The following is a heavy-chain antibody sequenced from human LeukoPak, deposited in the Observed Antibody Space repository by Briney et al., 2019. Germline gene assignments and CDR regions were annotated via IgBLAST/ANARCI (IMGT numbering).Heavy chain of an antibody. J-gene: IGHJ4*02. CDR1: GGSISSGGYY. Sequence: SETLSLTCAVSGGSISSGGYYWSWIRQPAGKGLEWIGRIYTSGSTNYNPSLKSRVTMSVDTSKNQFSLKLSSVTAADTAVYYCARGDYGDYFDWGQGTLVTVSS. D-gene: IGHD4-17*01. CDR3: ARGDYGDYFD. V-gene: IGHV4-61*02. CDR2: IYTSGST.